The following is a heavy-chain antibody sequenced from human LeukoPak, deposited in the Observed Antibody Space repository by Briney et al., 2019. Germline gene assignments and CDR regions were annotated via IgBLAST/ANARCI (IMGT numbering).Heavy chain of an antibody. Sequence: SETLSLTCTVSGGSISSTSYYWGWIHQPPGKGLEWIGSIYYSGSTDYNPSLKSRVTISVDTSKNQFSLKLSSVTAADTAVYYCARENPWRASFDNWGQGTLVTVSS. CDR1: GGSISSTSYY. V-gene: IGHV4-39*07. J-gene: IGHJ4*02. CDR3: ARENPWRASFDN. CDR2: IYYSGST. D-gene: IGHD1-1*01.